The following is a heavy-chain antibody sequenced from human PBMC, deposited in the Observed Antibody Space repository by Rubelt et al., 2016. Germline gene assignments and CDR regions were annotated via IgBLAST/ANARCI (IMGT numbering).Heavy chain of an antibody. V-gene: IGHV3-48*03. CDR2: ISSSSSTI. Sequence: GEEWVSYISSSSSTIYYADSVKGRFTISRDNAKNSLYLQMNSLRAEDTAIYYCARSSSDPGEIRGYTSGLFDHWGQGTLVTVSS. D-gene: IGHD5-18*01. CDR3: ARSSSDPGEIRGYTSGLFDH. J-gene: IGHJ4*02.